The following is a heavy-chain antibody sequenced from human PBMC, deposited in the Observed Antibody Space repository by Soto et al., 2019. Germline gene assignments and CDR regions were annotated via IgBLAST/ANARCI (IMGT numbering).Heavy chain of an antibody. Sequence: ASVKVSCKASGYTFTSYGISWVRQAPGQGLEWKGWISAYNGNTNYAQKNQGRDTMTRNTSISTAYMELSSLRSEDTAVYYFARDLSDIVLVPAAMRGPYYYGMDVWGQGTTVTVSS. CDR2: ISAYNGNT. D-gene: IGHD2-2*01. CDR3: ARDLSDIVLVPAAMRGPYYYGMDV. J-gene: IGHJ6*02. V-gene: IGHV1-18*01. CDR1: GYTFTSYG.